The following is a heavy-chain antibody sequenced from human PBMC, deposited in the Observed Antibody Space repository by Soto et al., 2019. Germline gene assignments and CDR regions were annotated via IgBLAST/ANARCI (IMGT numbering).Heavy chain of an antibody. D-gene: IGHD2-21*02. CDR3: ARGVTYMDV. CDR2: ISSSSSPI. V-gene: IGHV3-48*01. Sequence: QLVESGGGLVQPGGSLRLSCAASGFTFSTYSMNWVRQAPGKGLEWVSYISSSSSPISYADSVRGRFTVSRDNAKNSLYFHMNSLSAEDTAVYYCARGVTYMDVWGKGTTVTVSS. CDR1: GFTFSTYS. J-gene: IGHJ6*03.